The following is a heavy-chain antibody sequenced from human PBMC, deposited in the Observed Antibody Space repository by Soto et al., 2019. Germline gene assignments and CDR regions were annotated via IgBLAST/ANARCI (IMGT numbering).Heavy chain of an antibody. CDR1: GFTFDDYA. J-gene: IGHJ6*02. CDR3: VRSDYYYYGMDV. D-gene: IGHD1-26*01. V-gene: IGHV3-9*01. Sequence: GGSLRLSCAASGFTFDDYAMHWVRQAPGKCLEWVSGISWNSGSIGYADSVKGRFTISRDNAKNSLYLQMNSLRAEDTALYYCVRSDYYYYGMDVWGQGTTVTVYS. CDR2: ISWNSGSI.